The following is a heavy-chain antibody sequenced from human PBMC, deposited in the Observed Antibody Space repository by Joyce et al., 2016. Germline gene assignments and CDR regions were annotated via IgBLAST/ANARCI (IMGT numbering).Heavy chain of an antibody. CDR3: ARVTWFGDKGFDY. J-gene: IGHJ4*02. Sequence: QVQLQESGPGLVKPSQTLSLTCSVSGGSISSGDYYWSWIRQPQGKGVEWIGYIYYTGSTYDTLSLKSRITMSVDTSKNQYSLKLSSVTAADTAVYYCARVTWFGDKGFDYWGQGTLVTVSS. CDR2: IYYTGST. CDR1: GGSISSGDYY. V-gene: IGHV4-30-4*01. D-gene: IGHD3-10*01.